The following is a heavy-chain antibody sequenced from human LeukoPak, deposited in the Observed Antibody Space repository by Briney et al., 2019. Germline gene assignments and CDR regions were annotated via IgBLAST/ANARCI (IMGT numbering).Heavy chain of an antibody. CDR3: ARVGYTSSWGERFYFDY. CDR1: GFTFSNNY. CDR2: IDSAGST. Sequence: GGSLRLSCATSGFTFSNNYMSWVRQAPGKGLECVSVIDSAGSTYYAASVKGRFTISRDISKNALLLLMNSLTAEDTAVYYCARVGYTSSWGERFYFDYWGLGTVVTVSS. J-gene: IGHJ4*02. V-gene: IGHV3-66*01. D-gene: IGHD6-13*01.